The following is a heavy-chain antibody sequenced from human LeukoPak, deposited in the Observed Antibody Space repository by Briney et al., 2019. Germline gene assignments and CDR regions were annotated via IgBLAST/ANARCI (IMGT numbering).Heavy chain of an antibody. D-gene: IGHD1/OR15-1a*01. CDR3: ARHGYGNKLRDYYMDV. CDR1: GYSFTKYW. V-gene: IGHV5-51*01. J-gene: IGHJ6*03. Sequence: GESLKISCQGSGYSFTKYWIGWVRQMPGKGLEWMGIIYPGDSDTRYSPSFQGQVTISADKSISTAYLQWSSLKASDTAMYYCARHGYGNKLRDYYMDVWGKGTTVTVSS. CDR2: IYPGDSDT.